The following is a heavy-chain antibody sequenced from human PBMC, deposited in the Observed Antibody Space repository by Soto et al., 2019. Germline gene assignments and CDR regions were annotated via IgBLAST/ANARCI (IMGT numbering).Heavy chain of an antibody. CDR3: AKDYGGLLYYFGY. D-gene: IGHD2-15*01. CDR1: GFTFSSYG. J-gene: IGHJ4*02. Sequence: QVQLVESGGGVVQPGRSLRLSCAASGFTFSSYGMHWVRQAPGKGLEWVAVISYDGSNKYYADSVKGRFTISRDNSKNTLYLQMNSLRAEDTAVYYCAKDYGGLLYYFGYWGQGTLVTVSS. V-gene: IGHV3-30*18. CDR2: ISYDGSNK.